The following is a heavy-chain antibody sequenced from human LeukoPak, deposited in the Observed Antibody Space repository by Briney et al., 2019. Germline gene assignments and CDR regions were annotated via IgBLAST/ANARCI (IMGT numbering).Heavy chain of an antibody. J-gene: IGHJ4*02. CDR1: GFTFNAFG. CDR2: IGTTSGAI. D-gene: IGHD2-21*02. V-gene: IGHV3-48*01. CDR3: ARFRTWGDKAFDY. Sequence: SGGSLRLSCAASGFTFNAFGMNWVRQAPGKGLEWVSYIGTTSGAIYYADSVKGRFTISRDRAKNSLYLQMNSLRAEDTAVYYCARFRTWGDKAFDYWGQGTLVTVSS.